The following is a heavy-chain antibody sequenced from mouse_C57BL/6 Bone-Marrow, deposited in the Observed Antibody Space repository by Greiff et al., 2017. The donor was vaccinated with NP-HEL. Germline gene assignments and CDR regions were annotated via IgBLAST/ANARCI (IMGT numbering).Heavy chain of an antibody. V-gene: IGHV1-59*01. CDR1: GYTFTSYW. CDR3: ARSWFAWFAY. D-gene: IGHD2-2*01. CDR2: IDPSDSYT. J-gene: IGHJ3*01. Sequence: QVQLQQSGAELVRPGTSVKLSCKASGYTFTSYWMHWVKQRPGQGLEWIGVIDPSDSYTNYNQKFKGKATLTVDTSSSTAYMQLSSLTSEDSAVYYCARSWFAWFAYWGQGTLVTVSA.